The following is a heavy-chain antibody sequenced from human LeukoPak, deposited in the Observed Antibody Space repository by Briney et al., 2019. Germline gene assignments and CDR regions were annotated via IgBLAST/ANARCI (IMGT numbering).Heavy chain of an antibody. J-gene: IGHJ6*02. CDR2: IIPIFGTA. CDR3: AEYCSSTSCNYYYYGMDV. CDR1: GGTFSSYA. Sequence: SVKVSCKASGGTFSSYAISWVRQAPGQGLEWMGGIIPIFGTANYAQKFQGRVTITADESTSTAYMELSSLRSEDTAVYYCAEYCSSTSCNYYYYGMDVWGQGTTVTVSS. D-gene: IGHD2-2*01. V-gene: IGHV1-69*13.